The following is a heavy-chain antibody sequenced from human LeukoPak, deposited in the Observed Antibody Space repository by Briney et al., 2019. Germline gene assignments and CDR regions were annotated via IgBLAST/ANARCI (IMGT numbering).Heavy chain of an antibody. CDR3: ARGYCSSTSCYLGY. Sequence: ASVKVSCKTSRGTFHNVGLSWVRQAPGQGLEWMGRIIPILGIANYAQKFQGRVTITADKSTSTAYMELSSLRSEDTAVYYCARGYCSSTSCYLGYWGQGTLVTVSS. CDR1: RGTFHNVG. V-gene: IGHV1-69*04. D-gene: IGHD2-2*01. J-gene: IGHJ4*02. CDR2: IIPILGIA.